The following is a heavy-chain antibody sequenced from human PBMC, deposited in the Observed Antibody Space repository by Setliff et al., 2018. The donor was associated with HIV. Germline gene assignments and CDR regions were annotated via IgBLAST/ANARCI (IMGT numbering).Heavy chain of an antibody. CDR3: AGPRGDEAFDI. Sequence: SVKVSCKASGGNFGNSAIGWVRQAPGQGLEWVGQFIPVLDITNYAQKFQGRVTITADASSSTMYMELSGLRSGDTAVYYCAGPRGDEAFDIWGQGTMVTVS. J-gene: IGHJ3*02. V-gene: IGHV1-69*10. D-gene: IGHD3-10*01. CDR1: GGNFGNSA. CDR2: FIPVLDIT.